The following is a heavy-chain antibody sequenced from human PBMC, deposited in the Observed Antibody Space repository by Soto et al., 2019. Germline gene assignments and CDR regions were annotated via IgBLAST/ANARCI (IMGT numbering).Heavy chain of an antibody. Sequence: SETLSLTCSVSGGSMSEYFWSWIRQSPGKGLEWIGYIYYLGSTDYNPSLKSRVTISVDTSKRQFSLRLTSVTAADAAVYYCARDGYDGSGSPYPAYWGPGTQVTVSS. D-gene: IGHD3-10*01. CDR3: ARDGYDGSGSPYPAY. CDR2: IYYLGST. V-gene: IGHV4-59*01. CDR1: GGSMSEYF. J-gene: IGHJ4*02.